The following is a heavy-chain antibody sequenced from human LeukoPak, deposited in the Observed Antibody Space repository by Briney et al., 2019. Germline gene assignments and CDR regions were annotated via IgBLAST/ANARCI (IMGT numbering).Heavy chain of an antibody. V-gene: IGHV1-2*02. D-gene: IGHD6-19*01. J-gene: IGHJ4*02. CDR3: ASRPDTSVAALWDY. Sequence: GASVKVSCKASGYSFSDYYVHWVRQAPGQGLEWMGWIRPISGDTNYAQKFQGRVTMTSDTSISTAYVELRSLRHDDTAVYYCASRPDTSVAALWDYWGQGTLVTVSS. CDR2: IRPISGDT. CDR1: GYSFSDYY.